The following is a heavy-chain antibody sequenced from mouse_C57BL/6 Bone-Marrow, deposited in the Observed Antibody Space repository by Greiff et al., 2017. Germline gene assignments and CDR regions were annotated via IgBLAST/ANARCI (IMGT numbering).Heavy chain of an antibody. Sequence: VQLQQPGAELVMPGASVKLSCKASGYTFTSYWMHWVKQRPGQGLEWIGEIDPSDSYTNYNQKFKGKSTLTVAKSSSTAYMQLSSLTSEDSAVYYCAIPYYSNLFAYWGQGTLVTVSA. CDR2: IDPSDSYT. J-gene: IGHJ3*01. CDR3: AIPYYSNLFAY. D-gene: IGHD2-5*01. CDR1: GYTFTSYW. V-gene: IGHV1-69*01.